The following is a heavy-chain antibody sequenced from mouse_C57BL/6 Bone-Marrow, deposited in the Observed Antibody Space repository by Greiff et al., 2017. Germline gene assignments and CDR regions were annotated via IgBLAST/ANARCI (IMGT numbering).Heavy chain of an antibody. Sequence: VKLQQSGPGLVQPSQSLSITCTVSGFSLTSYGVHWVRQSPGKGLEWLGVIWRGGSTDYNAAFISRLSISKDNSKSQVFFKMNSLQANDTAIYYCARKGFWYFDVWGAGTTVTVSS. CDR2: IWRGGST. V-gene: IGHV2-2*02. CDR3: ARKGFWYFDV. J-gene: IGHJ1*01. CDR1: GFSLTSYG.